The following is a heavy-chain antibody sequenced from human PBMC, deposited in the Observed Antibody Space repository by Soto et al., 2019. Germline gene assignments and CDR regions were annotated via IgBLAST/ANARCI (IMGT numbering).Heavy chain of an antibody. D-gene: IGHD3-22*01. J-gene: IGHJ4*02. CDR1: GYTFTSYY. CDR3: ARDLGYYDSSGYPLDY. Sequence: ASVKVSCKASGYTFTSYYMHWVRQAPGQGLEWMGIINPSGGSTSYAQKFQGRVTMTRDTSTSTVYMELSSLRSEDTAVYYCARDLGYYDSSGYPLDYWGQGTLVNAPQ. V-gene: IGHV1-46*01. CDR2: INPSGGST.